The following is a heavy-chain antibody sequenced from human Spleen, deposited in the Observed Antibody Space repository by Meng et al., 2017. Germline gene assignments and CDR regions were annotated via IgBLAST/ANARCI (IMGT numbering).Heavy chain of an antibody. CDR1: GGSISNDNW. J-gene: IGHJ4*02. D-gene: IGHD5-12*01. CDR2: IFHSGTT. V-gene: IGHV4-4*02. CDR3: ARVKRVYSGNDYQPTFDY. Sequence: SETLSLTCAVSGGSISNDNWWSWVRQPPGKGLEWIGNIFHSGTTFYNPTLRSRVTISMDTSKNQFSLKLNSVTAADTAVYYCARVKRVYSGNDYQPTFDYWGQGTLVTVSS.